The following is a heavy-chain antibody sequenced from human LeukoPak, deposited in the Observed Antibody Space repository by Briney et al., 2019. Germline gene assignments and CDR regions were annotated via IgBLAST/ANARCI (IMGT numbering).Heavy chain of an antibody. J-gene: IGHJ3*02. CDR2: IYYSGAS. CDR1: GGSISSYY. V-gene: IGHV4-59*01. CDR3: ARGANFGDSGLDAFDI. D-gene: IGHD4-17*01. Sequence: PSETLSLTCTVSGGSISSYYWSWIRRPPGKGLEWLGYIYYSGASNYSPSLYRRVTMSIDTSKNQFSLKLNSVTAADTAVYYCARGANFGDSGLDAFDIWGQGTVVTVSS.